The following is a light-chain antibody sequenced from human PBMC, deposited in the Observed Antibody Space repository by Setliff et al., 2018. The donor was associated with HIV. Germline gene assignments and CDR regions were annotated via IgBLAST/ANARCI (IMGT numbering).Light chain of an antibody. CDR2: DDG. CDR1: NIGSKS. CDR3: QVWDSSSDPYV. V-gene: IGLV3-21*03. J-gene: IGLJ1*01. Sequence: SYELTQPPSVSVAPGKTARITCGGTNIGSKSVHWYQQKPGQAPVLVVYDDGDRPSGIPERFSGSNSGNTATATLTISRVEVGDEADYYCQVWDSSSDPYVFGTGTRSPS.